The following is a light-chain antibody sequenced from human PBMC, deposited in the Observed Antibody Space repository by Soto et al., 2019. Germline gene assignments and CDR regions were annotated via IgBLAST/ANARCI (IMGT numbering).Light chain of an antibody. CDR1: QSVSSTF. J-gene: IGKJ1*01. Sequence: EIVLTQSPGTLSLTPGERATLSCRASQSVSSTFLAWYQQKPGQAPKVLIYGASTRATGIPDRFSGSGSGTDFTLTMSRLEPEDFAMYYCQQYESSRTFGQGTKVEMK. CDR2: GAS. V-gene: IGKV3-20*01. CDR3: QQYESSRT.